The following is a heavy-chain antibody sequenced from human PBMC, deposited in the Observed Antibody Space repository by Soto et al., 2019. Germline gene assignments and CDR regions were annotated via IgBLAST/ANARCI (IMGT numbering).Heavy chain of an antibody. J-gene: IGHJ5*02. Sequence: PSETLSLTCTVSGGSISSSSYYWGWIRQPPGKGLEWIGSIYYSGSTYYNPSLKSRVTISVDTSKNQFSLKLTSLTAADTAVYYCARRVEGLLVRWFDPWGQRTLVTVSS. CDR3: ARRVEGLLVRWFDP. CDR2: IYYSGST. V-gene: IGHV4-39*01. CDR1: GGSISSSSYY. D-gene: IGHD6-6*01.